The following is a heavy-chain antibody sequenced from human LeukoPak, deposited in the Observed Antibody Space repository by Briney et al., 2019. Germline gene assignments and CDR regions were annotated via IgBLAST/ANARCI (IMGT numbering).Heavy chain of an antibody. CDR2: IIPISGTA. CDR3: ARAITIFGVPEYYFDY. Sequence: ASVKVSCKASGGTFSSYAISWVRQAPGQGLEWMGGIIPISGTANYAQKFQGRVTITTDESTSTAYMELSSLRSEDTAVYYCARAITIFGVPEYYFDYWGQGTLVTVSS. J-gene: IGHJ4*02. V-gene: IGHV1-69*05. D-gene: IGHD3-3*01. CDR1: GGTFSSYA.